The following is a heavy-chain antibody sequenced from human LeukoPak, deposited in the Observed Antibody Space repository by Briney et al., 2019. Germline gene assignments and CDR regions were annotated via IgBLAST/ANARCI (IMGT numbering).Heavy chain of an antibody. Sequence: SQTLSLTCTVSGGSISSGSYYWSWIRQPAGKGLEWIGRIYTSGSTNYNPSLKSRVTISVDTSKNQFSLKLSSVTAADTAVYYCAKLRVATGHYYYYMDVWGKGTTVTVSS. CDR2: IYTSGST. J-gene: IGHJ6*03. V-gene: IGHV4-61*02. CDR3: AKLRVATGHYYYYMDV. CDR1: GGSISSGSYY. D-gene: IGHD7-27*01.